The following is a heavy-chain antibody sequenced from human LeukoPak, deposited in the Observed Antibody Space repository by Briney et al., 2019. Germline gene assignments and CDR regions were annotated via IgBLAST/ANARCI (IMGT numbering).Heavy chain of an antibody. CDR2: ISGSGGST. J-gene: IGHJ6*03. Sequence: GGTLRLSCAASGFTFSSYGMTWVRQAPGKGLEWVSAISGSGGSTYYADSVKGRFTISRDNSKNTLYLQMNSLRAEDTAVYYCARVLRYCSGGNCYSGGLGYMDVWGKGTTVTISS. CDR3: ARVLRYCSGGNCYSGGLGYMDV. CDR1: GFTFSSYG. D-gene: IGHD2-15*01. V-gene: IGHV3-23*01.